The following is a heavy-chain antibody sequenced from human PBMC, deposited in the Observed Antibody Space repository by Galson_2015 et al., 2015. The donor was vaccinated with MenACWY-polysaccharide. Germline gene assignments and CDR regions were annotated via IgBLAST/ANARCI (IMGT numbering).Heavy chain of an antibody. V-gene: IGHV3-23*01. Sequence: SLRLSCAASGFTFSSYAVSWVRQAPGKGLGWVSGVSASGGSTVYTDSAKGRFTMSRDNSKRSLYLQMNSLRAEDTAVYYCAKDTGPGEYAYSWGTFDIWGRGTMVTVSS. D-gene: IGHD3-10*01. CDR3: AKDTGPGEYAYSWGTFDI. J-gene: IGHJ3*02. CDR1: GFTFSSYA. CDR2: VSASGGST.